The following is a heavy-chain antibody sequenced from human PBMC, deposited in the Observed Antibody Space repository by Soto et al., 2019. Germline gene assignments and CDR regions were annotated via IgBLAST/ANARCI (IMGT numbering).Heavy chain of an antibody. D-gene: IGHD5-12*01. V-gene: IGHV1-8*01. CDR3: ARGTEWLSWSYMDV. J-gene: IGHJ6*03. CDR1: GYTFTSYD. Sequence: ASVKVSCKASGYTFTSYDINWVRQATGQGLEWMGWMNPNSGNTNYAQKLQGRVTMTTDTSTSTAYMELRSLRSDDTAVYYCARGTEWLSWSYMDVWGKGTTVTVSS. CDR2: MNPNSGNT.